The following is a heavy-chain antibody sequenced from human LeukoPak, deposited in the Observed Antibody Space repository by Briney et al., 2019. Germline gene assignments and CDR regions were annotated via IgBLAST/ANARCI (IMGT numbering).Heavy chain of an antibody. J-gene: IGHJ4*02. D-gene: IGHD3-10*01. CDR2: INPNSGGT. CDR3: ARRYFGSGSYYTDY. CDR1: GYTFTGYY. V-gene: IGHV1-2*02. Sequence: ASVTVSCRASGYTFTGYYMHWVRQAPGQGLEWMGWINPNSGGTNYAQKFQGRVTMTRDTSISTAYMELSRLRSDDTAVYYCARRYFGSGSYYTDYWGQGTLVTVSS.